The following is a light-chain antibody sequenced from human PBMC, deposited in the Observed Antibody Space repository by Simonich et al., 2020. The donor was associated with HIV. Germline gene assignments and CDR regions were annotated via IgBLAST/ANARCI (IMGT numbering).Light chain of an antibody. J-gene: IGKJ4*01. V-gene: IGKV3-15*01. CDR1: QSVRSK. CDR3: QQYNDLPLLA. CDR2: GAS. Sequence: EIVMTQSPATLSVSPGERDTLSGRDSQSVRSKLAWYQQKRRQAPRLLMYGASKRATDIPARFSGSGSGTEFTLTISSLQSEDFAVYYCQQYNDLPLLAFGGGTKVEIK.